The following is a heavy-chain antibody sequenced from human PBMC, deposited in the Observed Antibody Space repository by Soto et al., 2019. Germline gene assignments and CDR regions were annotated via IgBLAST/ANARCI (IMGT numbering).Heavy chain of an antibody. D-gene: IGHD4-17*01. Sequence: SVKVSCKASGGTFSSYAISWVRQAPGQGLEWMGGIIPIFGTANYAQKFQGRVTITADESTSTAYMELSSLRSEDTAVYYCARHGDPGRYYYGMDVWGQGTTVTVSS. CDR1: GGTFSSYA. V-gene: IGHV1-69*13. CDR2: IIPIFGTA. CDR3: ARHGDPGRYYYGMDV. J-gene: IGHJ6*02.